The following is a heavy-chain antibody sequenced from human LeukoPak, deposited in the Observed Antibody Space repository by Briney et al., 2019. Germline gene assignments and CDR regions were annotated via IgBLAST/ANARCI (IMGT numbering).Heavy chain of an antibody. J-gene: IGHJ5*02. V-gene: IGHV4-34*01. CDR2: INHSGST. Sequence: PSETLSLTCAVYGGSFSGYYWSWIRQPPGEGLEWIGEINHSGSTNYNPSLKSRVTISVDTSKNQFSLKLSSVTAADTAVYYCARSDYCSSTSCYENYNWFDPWGQGTLVTVSS. D-gene: IGHD2-2*01. CDR3: ARSDYCSSTSCYENYNWFDP. CDR1: GGSFSGYY.